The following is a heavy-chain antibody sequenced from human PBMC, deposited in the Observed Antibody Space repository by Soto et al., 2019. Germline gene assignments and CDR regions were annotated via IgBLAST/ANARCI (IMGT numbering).Heavy chain of an antibody. D-gene: IGHD2-21*01. CDR2: INPNSGGT. CDR1: GYTFTGYY. Sequence: ASVKVACKASGYTFTGYYMHWVRQAPGQGLEWMGWINPNSGGTNYAQKFQGWVTMTWDTSISTAYMELSSLRAEDTALYYCAKDRRGGEYPAFDLWGQGTMVTVSS. CDR3: AKDRRGGEYPAFDL. V-gene: IGHV1-2*04. J-gene: IGHJ3*01.